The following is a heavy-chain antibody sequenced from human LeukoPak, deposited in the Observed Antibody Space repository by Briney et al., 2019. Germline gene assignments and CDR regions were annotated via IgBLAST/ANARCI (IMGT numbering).Heavy chain of an antibody. CDR2: ISGSGGST. V-gene: IGHV3-23*01. D-gene: IGHD2-2*01. Sequence: PGGSLRLSCAASGFTFSSYAMSWVCQAPGKGLEWVSAISGSGGSTYYADSVKGRFTISRDNSKNTLYLQMNSLRAEDTAVYYCAKAGPIGYCSSTSCYEGGTFDYWGQGTLVTVSS. CDR1: GFTFSSYA. J-gene: IGHJ4*02. CDR3: AKAGPIGYCSSTSCYEGGTFDY.